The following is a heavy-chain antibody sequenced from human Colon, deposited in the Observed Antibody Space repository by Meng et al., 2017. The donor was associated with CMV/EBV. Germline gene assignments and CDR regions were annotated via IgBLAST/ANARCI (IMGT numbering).Heavy chain of an antibody. Sequence: ITLKESGPTLVKPTQTLTLTCTFSGFSLSTNGVAVGWIRQPPGQALEWLALIFWDGDKRYKTSLENRLTITKDTSKNQVVLTVTNMDPVDTATYYCAHLSYDGRSDHFDYWGQGTLVTVSS. J-gene: IGHJ4*02. CDR3: AHLSYDGRSDHFDY. CDR2: IFWDGDK. V-gene: IGHV2-5*02. CDR1: GFSLSTNGVA. D-gene: IGHD4-23*01.